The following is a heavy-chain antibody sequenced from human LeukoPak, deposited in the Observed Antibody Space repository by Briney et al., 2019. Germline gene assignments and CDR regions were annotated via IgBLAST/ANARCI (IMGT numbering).Heavy chain of an antibody. Sequence: GGSLRLSCAASGFTFSSYWMHWVRQAPGKGLVWVSRISPDGSSATYADSVKGRFTISRDNAESSVYLQMNSLRVDDTGLYYCTRDIDDVLTGDDAFDVWGQGTVVTVSS. CDR3: TRDIDDVLTGDDAFDV. CDR1: GFTFSSYW. J-gene: IGHJ3*01. CDR2: ISPDGSSA. V-gene: IGHV3-74*01. D-gene: IGHD3-9*01.